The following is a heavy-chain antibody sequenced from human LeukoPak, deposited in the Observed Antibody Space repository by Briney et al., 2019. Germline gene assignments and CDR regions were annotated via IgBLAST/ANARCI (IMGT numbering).Heavy chain of an antibody. CDR1: GFTFSSYA. J-gene: IGHJ4*02. CDR3: ARIRQIRFGESDY. V-gene: IGHV3-23*01. D-gene: IGHD3-10*01. Sequence: PGGSLRLSCAASGFTFSSYAMSWVRQAPGKRLEWVSAISGSGGSTYYADSVKGRFTISRDNSKNTLYLQMNSLRAEDTAVYYCARIRQIRFGESDYWGQGTLVTVSS. CDR2: ISGSGGST.